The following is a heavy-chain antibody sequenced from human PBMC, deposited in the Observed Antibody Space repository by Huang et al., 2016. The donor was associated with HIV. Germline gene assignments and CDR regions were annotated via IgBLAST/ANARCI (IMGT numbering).Heavy chain of an antibody. D-gene: IGHD3-10*01. CDR3: ARHREGPVAYYSGWGSHLNYMDV. J-gene: IGHJ6*03. CDR2: IYYKGST. CDR1: GGSIRSSDYH. V-gene: IGHV4-39*01. Sequence: QLLLQESGPGLVKPSEALALTCAVSGGSIRSSDYHWGWIRQPPGKGLEWIGSIYYKGSTQYGPSLKSRVTIAVDTSKNRLFLNLTSMTAADTAVYYCARHREGPVAYYSGWGSHLNYMDVWGRGRTVVVSS.